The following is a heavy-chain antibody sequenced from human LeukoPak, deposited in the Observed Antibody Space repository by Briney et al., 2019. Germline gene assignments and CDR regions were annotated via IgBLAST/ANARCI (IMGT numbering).Heavy chain of an antibody. CDR2: ISGYNAKT. D-gene: IGHD3-22*01. CDR1: GYTFTSYY. V-gene: IGHV1-18*04. J-gene: IGHJ4*02. CDR3: ARVRDHYASSDYSDY. Sequence: ASVKVSCKTSGYTFTSYYVSWVRQAPGQGLEWMGWISGYNAKTKYVQKFQGRITMTIDTSTTTAYMELRSLTSDDTAVYYCARVRDHYASSDYSDYWGQGTLVTVSS.